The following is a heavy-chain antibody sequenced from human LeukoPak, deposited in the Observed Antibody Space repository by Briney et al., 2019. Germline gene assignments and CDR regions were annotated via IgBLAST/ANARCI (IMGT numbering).Heavy chain of an antibody. CDR3: ARSRSRGYSGVFDY. CDR2: MYYTGTT. D-gene: IGHD1-26*01. CDR1: GGSISGYY. Sequence: PSETLSLTCIVSGGSISGYYWSWIRQPPGKGLEWIGYMYYTGTTNYNPSLKSRITISADTSKNQFSLKLSSVTAADTAVYCWARSRSRGYSGVFDYWRRGTLPTVPS. V-gene: IGHV4-59*01. J-gene: IGHJ4*02.